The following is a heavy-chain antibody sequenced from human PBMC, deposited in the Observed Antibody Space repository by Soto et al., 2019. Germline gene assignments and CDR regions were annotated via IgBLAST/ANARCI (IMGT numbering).Heavy chain of an antibody. CDR1: GFTFSRYG. Sequence: QVQLVESGGGVVQPGGSLRLSCAASGFTFSRYGIHWVRQAPGKGLDWVAIISYDGSNKYYADSVKGRFTISRDNSKNTLYLQMSSLRPEDTALYYCARDPLYIRGFRSWSGHSKTWSDPWGQGTLVTVSS. CDR2: ISYDGSNK. D-gene: IGHD3-3*01. J-gene: IGHJ5*02. V-gene: IGHV3-30*15. CDR3: ARDPLYIRGFRSWSGHSKTWSDP.